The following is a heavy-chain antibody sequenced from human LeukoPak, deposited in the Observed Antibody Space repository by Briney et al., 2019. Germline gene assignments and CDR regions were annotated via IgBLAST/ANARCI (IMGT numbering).Heavy chain of an antibody. Sequence: PSETLSLTCTVSGGSISSSSYYWGWIRQPAGKGLEWIGRIYTSGSTNYNPSLKSRVTMSVDTSKNQFSLKLSSVTAADTAVYYCAGSYGWYFDYWGQGTLVTVSS. CDR3: AGSYGWYFDY. D-gene: IGHD1-26*01. V-gene: IGHV4-61*02. CDR2: IYTSGST. CDR1: GGSISSSSYY. J-gene: IGHJ4*02.